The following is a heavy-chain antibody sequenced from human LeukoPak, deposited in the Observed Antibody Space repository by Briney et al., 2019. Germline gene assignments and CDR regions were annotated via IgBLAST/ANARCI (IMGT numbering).Heavy chain of an antibody. V-gene: IGHV3-30-3*01. CDR2: ISYDGSNK. Sequence: PGGSLRLSCAASGFTFSSYAMHWVRQAPGKGLEWVAVISYDGSNKYYADSVKGRFTISRDNSKNTLYLQMNSLRAEDTAVYYCARDRGIVRRWLQDAFDIWGQGTMVTVSS. J-gene: IGHJ3*02. D-gene: IGHD5-24*01. CDR3: ARDRGIVRRWLQDAFDI. CDR1: GFTFSSYA.